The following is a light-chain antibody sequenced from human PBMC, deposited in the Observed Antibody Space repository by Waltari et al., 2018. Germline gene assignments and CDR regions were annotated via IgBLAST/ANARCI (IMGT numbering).Light chain of an antibody. Sequence: QSALTQAASVSGSPGQPITISCTGTSSDIGSYNYVSWYQQHPGKAPKLIIYGVSNRPSGVSNRFSGSKSGNTASLTISGLQAEDEADYYCNSYANINTRVFGGGTKLTVL. CDR2: GVS. V-gene: IGLV2-14*03. CDR1: SSDIGSYNY. CDR3: NSYANINTRV. J-gene: IGLJ3*02.